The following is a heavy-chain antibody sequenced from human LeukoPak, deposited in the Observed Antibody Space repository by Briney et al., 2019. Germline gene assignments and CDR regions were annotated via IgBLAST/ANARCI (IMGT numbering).Heavy chain of an antibody. CDR1: GFTFSSHW. V-gene: IGHV3-74*01. J-gene: IGHJ6*02. D-gene: IGHD4-17*01. CDR3: ARAGSSTVTTPYYYYGIDV. CDR2: INNDGSST. Sequence: PGGSLRLSCAASGFTFSSHWMHWVRQGPGKGLVWVSRINNDGSSTSYADSVKGRFTISRDNAKNTLYLQMNSLRAEDTAVYNCARAGSSTVTTPYYYYGIDVWGQGTTVTVSS.